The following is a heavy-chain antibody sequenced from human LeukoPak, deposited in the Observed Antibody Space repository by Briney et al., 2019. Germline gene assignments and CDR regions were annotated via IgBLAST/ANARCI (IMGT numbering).Heavy chain of an antibody. V-gene: IGHV4-34*01. CDR1: GGSFSGYY. Sequence: SETLSLTCAVYGGSFSGYYWSWIRQPPGKGLEWIGEINHSGSTNYNPSLKSRVTISVNMSKNQFSLKLSSVTAADTAVYYCARRSGIAAAGFWSYWGQGTLVTVSS. CDR2: INHSGST. J-gene: IGHJ4*02. CDR3: ARRSGIAAAGFWSY. D-gene: IGHD6-13*01.